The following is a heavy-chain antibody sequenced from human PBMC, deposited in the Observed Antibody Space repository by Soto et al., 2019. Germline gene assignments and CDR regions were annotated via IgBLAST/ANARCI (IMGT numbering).Heavy chain of an antibody. CDR2: IKQDGSEK. V-gene: IGHV3-7*04. J-gene: IGHJ4*02. D-gene: IGHD4-17*01. CDR3: ARYHFGDYAFDY. Sequence: PGGSLRLSCAASGFIFSGNWMSWVRQAPGKGLEWVANIKQDGSEKRYVDSVEGRFTISRDNAKNSLYLQMNSLVVEDTATYYCARYHFGDYAFDYWGQGTLVTVSS. CDR1: GFIFSGNW.